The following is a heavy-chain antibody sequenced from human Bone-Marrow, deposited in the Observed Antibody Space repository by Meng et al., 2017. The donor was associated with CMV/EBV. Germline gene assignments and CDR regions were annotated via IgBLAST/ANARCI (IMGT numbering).Heavy chain of an antibody. Sequence: QVQLQQWGAGRWKPSETLSLTCAVYGGSFSGYYWSWIRQPPGKGLEWIGEINHSGSTNYNPSLKSRVTISVDTSKNQFSLKLSSVTAADTAVYYCAREGHNSSGWSRWGQGTLVTVSS. J-gene: IGHJ4*02. CDR3: AREGHNSSGWSR. CDR1: GGSFSGYY. CDR2: INHSGST. V-gene: IGHV4-34*01. D-gene: IGHD6-19*01.